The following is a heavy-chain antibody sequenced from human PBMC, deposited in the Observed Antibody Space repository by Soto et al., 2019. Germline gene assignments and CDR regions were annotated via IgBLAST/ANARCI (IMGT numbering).Heavy chain of an antibody. Sequence: QITLKESGPTLVKPTQTLTLTCTFSGLSLSTTGVGVGWIRQPPGKALEWLALIYWDDDKRYSPSLKSSLTLTKDTSKNQVVLTMTNMDPVDTATYYCVQSRCGGDCLQSYSSHSYYGLDVWGQGTTVTVSS. CDR2: IYWDDDK. CDR1: GLSLSTTGVG. V-gene: IGHV2-5*02. CDR3: VQSRCGGDCLQSYSSHSYYGLDV. J-gene: IGHJ6*02. D-gene: IGHD2-21*02.